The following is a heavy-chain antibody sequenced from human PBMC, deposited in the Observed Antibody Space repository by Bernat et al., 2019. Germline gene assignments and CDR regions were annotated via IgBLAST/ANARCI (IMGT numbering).Heavy chain of an antibody. CDR3: ARAPVRYYMDV. CDR2: INPSGGST. CDR1: GYTFTSYY. J-gene: IGHJ6*03. D-gene: IGHD4-17*01. V-gene: IGHV1-46*01. Sequence: QVQLVQSGAEVKKPGASVKVSYKASGYTFTSYYMHWVRQAPGQGLEWMGIINPSGGSTSYAQKFQGRVTMTRDTSTSTVYMELSSLRSEDTAVYYCARAPVRYYMDVWGKGTTVTVSS.